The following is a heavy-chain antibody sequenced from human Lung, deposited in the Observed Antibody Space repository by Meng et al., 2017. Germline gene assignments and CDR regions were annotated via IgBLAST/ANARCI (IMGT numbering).Heavy chain of an antibody. Sequence: AQLQQWGAGPGKPSETLSLACVVSGGSFSDYYWSWIRQPPGKGLEWIGEINHSGSTNYNPSLESRATISVDTSQNNLSLKLSSVTAADSAVYYCARGPTTMAHDFDYWGQGTLVTVSS. CDR3: ARGPTTMAHDFDY. CDR2: INHSGST. J-gene: IGHJ4*02. CDR1: GGSFSDYY. V-gene: IGHV4-34*01. D-gene: IGHD4-11*01.